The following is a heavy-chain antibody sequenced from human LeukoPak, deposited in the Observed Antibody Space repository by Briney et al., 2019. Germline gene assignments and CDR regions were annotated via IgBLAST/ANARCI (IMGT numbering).Heavy chain of an antibody. CDR1: GGSISSGGYY. J-gene: IGHJ6*02. CDR2: IYYSGST. CDR3: ARDIVATIGLPPPPHGMDV. V-gene: IGHV4-31*03. D-gene: IGHD5-12*01. Sequence: SETLSLTCTVSGGSISSGGYYWSWIRQHPGKGLEWIGYIYYSGSTYYNPSLKSRVTISVDTSKNQFSLKLSSVTAADTAVYYCARDIVATIGLPPPPHGMDVWGQGTTVTVSS.